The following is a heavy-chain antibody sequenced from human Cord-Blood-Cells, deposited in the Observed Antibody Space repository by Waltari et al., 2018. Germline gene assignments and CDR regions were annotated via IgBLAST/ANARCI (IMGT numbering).Heavy chain of an antibody. CDR3: ARGGYDFWSGSNPNWFDP. V-gene: IGHV4-59*01. Sequence: QVQLQESGPGLVKPSETLSLTCTVSGGSISSYYWSWIRQPPGKGLEWIGYIYYSGSTNYNPSLKSRVTISVDTSKNQFSLKLSSVTAADTAVYYCARGGYDFWSGSNPNWFDPWGQGTLVTVSS. J-gene: IGHJ5*02. CDR2: IYYSGST. CDR1: GGSISSYY. D-gene: IGHD3-3*01.